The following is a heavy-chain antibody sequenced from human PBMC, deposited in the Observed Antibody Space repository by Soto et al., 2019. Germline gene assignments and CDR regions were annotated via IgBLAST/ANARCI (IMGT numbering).Heavy chain of an antibody. Sequence: HPGGSLRLSCAASGFTFSSYWMSWVRQAPGKGLEWVANIKQDGSEKYYVDSVKGRFTISRDNAKNSLYLQMNSLRAEDTAVYYCASGGSGYSYGYYYYGMDVWGQGTTVTVSS. J-gene: IGHJ6*02. V-gene: IGHV3-7*05. CDR1: GFTFSSYW. D-gene: IGHD5-18*01. CDR2: IKQDGSEK. CDR3: ASGGSGYSYGYYYYGMDV.